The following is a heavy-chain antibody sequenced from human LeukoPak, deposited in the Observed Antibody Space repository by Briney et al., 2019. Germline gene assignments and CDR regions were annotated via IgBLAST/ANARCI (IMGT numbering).Heavy chain of an antibody. CDR3: ATGYDSSGYYNAFFDY. V-gene: IGHV1-24*01. CDR1: GYTLTELS. D-gene: IGHD3-22*01. J-gene: IGHJ4*02. Sequence: ASVKVSCKVSGYTLTELSMHWVRQAPGKGLEWMGGFDPEDGETIYAQKFQGRVTMTEDTSTDTAYMELSSPRSEDTAVYYCATGYDSSGYYNAFFDYWGQGTLVTVSS. CDR2: FDPEDGET.